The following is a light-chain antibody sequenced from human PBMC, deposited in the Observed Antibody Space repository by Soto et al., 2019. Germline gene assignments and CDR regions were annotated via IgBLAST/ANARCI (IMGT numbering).Light chain of an antibody. V-gene: IGKV3-20*01. Sequence: EIVLTQSPGILSLSPGERATLSCRASQSISSAYIAWYQQKPGQTPRLLIYGASNRATGIPDRFSGSGSGTDFTLTISRLEPEDFAVYYCQQYGSSGTFGQGTKVDIK. CDR2: GAS. CDR3: QQYGSSGT. J-gene: IGKJ1*01. CDR1: QSISSAY.